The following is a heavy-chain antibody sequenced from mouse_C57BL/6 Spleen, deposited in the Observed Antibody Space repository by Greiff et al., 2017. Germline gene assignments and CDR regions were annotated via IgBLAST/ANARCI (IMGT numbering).Heavy chain of an antibody. CDR2: INPSNGGT. D-gene: IGHD2-5*01. V-gene: IGHV1-53*01. CDR1: GYTFTSYW. CDR3: ARKSNSNGDFDV. J-gene: IGHJ1*03. Sequence: QVQLQQPGTELVKPGASVKLSCKASGYTFTSYWMHWVKQRPGQGLEWIGNINPSNGGTNYNEKFKSKATLTVDKSSNTAYMQLSSLTSEDSAVYYCARKSNSNGDFDVWGTGTTVTVSS.